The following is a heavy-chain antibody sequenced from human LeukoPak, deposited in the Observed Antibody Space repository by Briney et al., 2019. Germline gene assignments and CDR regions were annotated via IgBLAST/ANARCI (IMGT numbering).Heavy chain of an antibody. J-gene: IGHJ6*03. CDR3: ARAYYDTAYYYMDV. CDR1: GGSISSGSYY. V-gene: IGHV4-61*02. D-gene: IGHD3-22*01. CDR2: IYTSGST. Sequence: SETLSLTCTVSGGSISSGSYYWSWIRQPAGKGLEWIGRIYTSGSTNYNPSLKSRVTMSVDTSKNQFSLKLSSVTAADTAVYYCARAYYDTAYYYMDVWGKGTTVTVSS.